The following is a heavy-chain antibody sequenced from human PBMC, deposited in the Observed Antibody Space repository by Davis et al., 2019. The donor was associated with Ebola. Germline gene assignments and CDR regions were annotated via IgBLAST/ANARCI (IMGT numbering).Heavy chain of an antibody. CDR2: SSAIEGHT. D-gene: IGHD2-15*01. CDR1: GFIFSTFA. CDR3: ARYCQYRDCSYFDP. J-gene: IGHJ4*02. Sequence: PGGSLSLSCAASGFIFSTFAMIWVPPVPGTGLEWVSPSSAIEGHTPYSDSVRGRFTISRDNSKDTLFLQMNSRRAEDTATDYCARYCQYRDCSYFDPWGQGTRVAVSS. V-gene: IGHV3-23*01.